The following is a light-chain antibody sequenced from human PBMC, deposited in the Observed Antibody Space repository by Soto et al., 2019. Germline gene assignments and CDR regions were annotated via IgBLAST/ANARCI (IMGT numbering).Light chain of an antibody. J-gene: IGLJ1*01. CDR2: EVT. CDR3: AAWDDSLNGLYV. V-gene: IGLV2-14*01. Sequence: QSALTQPASVSGSPGQSITISCTGTNSDVGGNNYVSWYQHHPGKAPKLIIYEVTNRPSGISTRFSGSKSGTSASLAISGLQSEDEADYYCAAWDDSLNGLYVFGTGTKVTVL. CDR1: NSDVGGNNY.